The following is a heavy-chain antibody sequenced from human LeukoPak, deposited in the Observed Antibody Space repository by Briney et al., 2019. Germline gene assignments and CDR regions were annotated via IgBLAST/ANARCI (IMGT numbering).Heavy chain of an antibody. CDR3: AKDVRWSFDF. CDR1: GFTFSSNG. V-gene: IGHV3-23*01. J-gene: IGHJ4*02. D-gene: IGHD4-23*01. Sequence: GGSLRLSCAASGFTFSSNGMSWVRQAPGKGLEWVSVIGGSGGNIHYADSVKGRFTISRDNSKNTVYLQMYSLRAEDTATYYCAKDVRWSFDFWGQGTLVTVSS. CDR2: IGGSGGNI.